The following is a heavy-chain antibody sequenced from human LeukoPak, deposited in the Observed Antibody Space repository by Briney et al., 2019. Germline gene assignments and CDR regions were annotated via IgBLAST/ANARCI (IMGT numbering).Heavy chain of an antibody. D-gene: IGHD3-22*01. CDR2: ISSSSSYI. CDR1: GFTFSSYS. CDR3: ARDRDYYDSSGYYYHV. V-gene: IGHV3-21*01. J-gene: IGHJ6*02. Sequence: GGSLRLSCAAFGFTFSSYSMNWVRQAPGKGLEWVSSISSSSSYIYYADSVKGRFTISRDNAKNSLYLQMNSLRAEDTAVYYCARDRDYYDSSGYYYHVWGQGTTVTVSS.